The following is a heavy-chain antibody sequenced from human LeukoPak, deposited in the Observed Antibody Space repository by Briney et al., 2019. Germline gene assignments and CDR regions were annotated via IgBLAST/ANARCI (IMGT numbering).Heavy chain of an antibody. CDR1: GFTFSDYY. CDR2: ISSSGSTI. CDR3: ATYTPTPRRGLDY. D-gene: IGHD3-10*01. Sequence: TGGSLRLSCAASGFTFSDYYMSWIRQAPGKGLEWVSYISSSGSTIYYADSAKGRFTISRDAAQNSLYLQMTSLRAEDTAVYYCATYTPTPRRGLDYWGQGTLVTVSS. J-gene: IGHJ4*02. V-gene: IGHV3-11*04.